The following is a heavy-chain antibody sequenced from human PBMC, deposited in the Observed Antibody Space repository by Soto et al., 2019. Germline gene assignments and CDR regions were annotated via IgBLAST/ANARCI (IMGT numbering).Heavy chain of an antibody. CDR2: IGTAGDT. D-gene: IGHD3-3*01. Sequence: GGSLRLSCAASGFTFSSYDMHWVRQATGKGLEWVSAIGTAGDTYYPGSVKGRFTISRENAKNSLYLQMNSLRAEDTAVYYCARGWKGGPGRITIFGGDNYFDYWGQGTLVTVSS. CDR1: GFTFSSYD. V-gene: IGHV3-13*01. CDR3: ARGWKGGPGRITIFGGDNYFDY. J-gene: IGHJ4*02.